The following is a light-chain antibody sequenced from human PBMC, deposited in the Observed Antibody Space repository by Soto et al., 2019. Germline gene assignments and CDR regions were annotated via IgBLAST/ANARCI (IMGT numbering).Light chain of an antibody. Sequence: DIQMTQSPSSLSASVGDRVTITCRASQSISSYLNWYQQKPGEAPMLLIYDASTLQGGVPSRFSGAVSGTDFTLTISNLQPEDFATYFCQQSYSTPWTFGLGTKVDI. CDR2: DAS. CDR3: QQSYSTPWT. V-gene: IGKV1-39*01. J-gene: IGKJ1*01. CDR1: QSISSY.